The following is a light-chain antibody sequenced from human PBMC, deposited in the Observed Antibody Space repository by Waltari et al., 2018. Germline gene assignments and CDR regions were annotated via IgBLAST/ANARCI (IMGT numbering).Light chain of an antibody. J-gene: IGLJ3*02. CDR2: RNN. V-gene: IGLV1-47*01. CDR1: SSNIGSNH. CDR3: AAWDDSLSGWV. Sequence: QSTLTQPPSASGTPGQRVTIPCSRSSSNIGSNHVYWYQQFPGTAPKDRIYRNNQRPSGVPDRFSGARSGSSASLIIGGLRSEDEADYYCAAWDDSLSGWVFGGGTKVTVL.